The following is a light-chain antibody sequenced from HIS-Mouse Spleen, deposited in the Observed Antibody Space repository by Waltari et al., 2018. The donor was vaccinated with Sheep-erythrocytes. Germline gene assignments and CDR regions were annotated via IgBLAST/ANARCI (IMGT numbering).Light chain of an antibody. Sequence: SYDLTRQPSATVSPGHTTNTPCSGYNLGHKHACWNQQKPGHSPVLVSYQDSKRPSGIPERFSGSNSGNTATLTISGTQAMDEADYYCQAWDSSTVVFGGGTKLTVL. V-gene: IGLV3-1*01. CDR3: QAWDSSTVV. CDR2: QDS. CDR1: NLGHKH. J-gene: IGLJ2*01.